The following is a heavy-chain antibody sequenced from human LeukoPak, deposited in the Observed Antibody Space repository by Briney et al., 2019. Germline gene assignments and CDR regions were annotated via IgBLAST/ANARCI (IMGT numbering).Heavy chain of an antibody. V-gene: IGHV4-34*01. CDR3: ASHYSSGSYRYTGSFDS. CDR2: INHSGTT. D-gene: IGHD3-16*02. J-gene: IGHJ4*02. Sequence: PSETLSLTCAVYGGSFSDYYWSWIRQPPGKGLEWIGEINHSGTTNYSPPLKSRVSISVDKSKNQFPLKLNSVTAADAAMYYCASHYSSGSYRYTGSFDSWGQGMLVNVSS. CDR1: GGSFSDYY.